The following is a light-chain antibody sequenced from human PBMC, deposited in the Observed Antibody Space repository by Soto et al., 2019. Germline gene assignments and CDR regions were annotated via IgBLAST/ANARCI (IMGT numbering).Light chain of an antibody. V-gene: IGLV2-8*01. J-gene: IGLJ1*01. CDR1: SSDVGGYNF. Sequence: SALSQPPSASGSPGQSVTISCTGTSSDVGGYNFVSWYQHHPGKAPKLMIYDVDKRPSGVPDRFSGSKSGYTASLTVSGLQAEDEAHYFCSSYEGSNTYVFGAGTKVTVL. CDR3: SSYEGSNTYV. CDR2: DVD.